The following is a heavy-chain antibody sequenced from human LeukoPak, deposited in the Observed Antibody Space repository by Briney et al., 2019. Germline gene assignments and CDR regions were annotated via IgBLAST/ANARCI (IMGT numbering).Heavy chain of an antibody. CDR2: IIPIFGTA. CDR3: ARDSSSSRGFDY. CDR1: GGTFSSYA. D-gene: IGHD6-6*01. J-gene: IGHJ4*02. Sequence: GASAKVSCKASGGTFSSYAVSWVRQAPGQGLEWMGGIIPIFGTANYAQKFQGRVTITTDESTSTAYMELSSLRSEDTAVYYCARDSSSSRGFDYWGQGTLVTVSS. V-gene: IGHV1-69*05.